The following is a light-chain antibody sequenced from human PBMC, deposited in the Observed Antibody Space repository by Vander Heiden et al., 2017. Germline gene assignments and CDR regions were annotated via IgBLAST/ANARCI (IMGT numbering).Light chain of an antibody. Sequence: QSALTQPAPVSGSPGQSIPTSCTGTSSDVGGYSYVSWYQHHPGKAPKLMIYAVSFRPSGVSYRFSGSKSGTTASLNISGLQAEDEADYYCSSYTSTKSYVFGTGTQVTVL. CDR1: SSDVGGYSY. J-gene: IGLJ1*01. V-gene: IGLV2-14*01. CDR2: AVS. CDR3: SSYTSTKSYV.